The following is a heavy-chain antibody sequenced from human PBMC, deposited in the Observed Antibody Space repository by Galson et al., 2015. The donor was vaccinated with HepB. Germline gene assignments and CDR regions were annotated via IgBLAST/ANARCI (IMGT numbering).Heavy chain of an antibody. CDR3: AKDAVTILGVVISYGMDV. V-gene: IGHV3-23*01. CDR1: GFTFSSYA. J-gene: IGHJ6*02. CDR2: VSGSGGST. Sequence: SLRLSCAASGFTFSSYAMNWVRQAPGKGLEWVSTVSGSGGSTNYADSVKGRFTISRDNSKNTLYLQMNSLRAEDTAVYYCAKDAVTILGVVISYGMDVWGQGTTVTVSS. D-gene: IGHD3-3*01.